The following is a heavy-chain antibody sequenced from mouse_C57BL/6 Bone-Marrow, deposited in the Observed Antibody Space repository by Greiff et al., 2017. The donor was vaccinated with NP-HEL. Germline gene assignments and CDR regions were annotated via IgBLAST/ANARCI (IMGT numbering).Heavy chain of an antibody. CDR3: ARKQGYYRGAMDY. V-gene: IGHV2-2*01. J-gene: IGHJ4*01. Sequence: QVQLKESGPSLVQPSQSLSITCTVSGFSLTSYGVHWVRQSPGKGLEWLGVIWSGGSTDYNAAFISRLSISKDNSKSQVFFKMNSLQADDTAIYYCARKQGYYRGAMDYWGQGTSVTVSS. CDR1: GFSLTSYG. CDR2: IWSGGST. D-gene: IGHD2-3*01.